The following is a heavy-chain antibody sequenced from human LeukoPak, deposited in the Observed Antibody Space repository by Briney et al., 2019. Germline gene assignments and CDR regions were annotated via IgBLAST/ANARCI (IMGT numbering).Heavy chain of an antibody. V-gene: IGHV4-34*01. CDR2: INHSGST. CDR3: ARGLGVAGINRWFDP. D-gene: IGHD6-19*01. CDR1: GGSFSGYY. J-gene: IGHJ5*02. Sequence: SETLSLTCAVYGGSFSGYYWSWIRQPPGKGLEWIGEINHSGSTNYNPSLKSRVTISVDTSKNQFSLKLSSVTAADTAVYYCARGLGVAGINRWFDPWGQGTLVTVSS.